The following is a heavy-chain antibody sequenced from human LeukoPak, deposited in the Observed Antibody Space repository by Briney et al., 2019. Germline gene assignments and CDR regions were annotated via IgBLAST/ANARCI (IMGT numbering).Heavy chain of an antibody. V-gene: IGHV4-34*01. CDR1: GGSFSGYY. J-gene: IGHJ4*02. D-gene: IGHD5-18*01. CDR2: INHSGST. Sequence: SETLSLTCAVYGGSFSGYYWSWIRQPPGKGLEWIGEINHSGSTNYNPSLKSRVTISVDTSKNQFSLKLSSVTAADTAIYFCARASETAMVTLWGQGTLVTASS. CDR3: ARASETAMVTL.